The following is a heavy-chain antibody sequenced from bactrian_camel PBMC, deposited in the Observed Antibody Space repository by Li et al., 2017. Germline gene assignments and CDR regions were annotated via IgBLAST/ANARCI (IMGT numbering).Heavy chain of an antibody. CDR2: IYTGGGGTRT. V-gene: IGHV3S1*01. CDR3: AARGPYCYTKLSVRDFTY. J-gene: IGHJ6*01. D-gene: IGHD2*01. CDR1: GYRYSSYC. Sequence: HVQLVESGGGSVQAGGSLRLSCAASGYRYSSYCMGWFRQAPGKEREAVASIYTGGGGTRTYYADSVKGRFTISQDNAKNTVYLQMNGLKPEDTAMYYCAARGPYCYTKLSVRDFTYWGQGTQVTVS.